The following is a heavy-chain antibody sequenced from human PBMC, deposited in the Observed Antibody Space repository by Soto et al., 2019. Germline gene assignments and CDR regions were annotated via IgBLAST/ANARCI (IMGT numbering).Heavy chain of an antibody. Sequence: SVKVSCKASGGTFSSYAISWVRQAPGQGLEWMGGIIPIDGETNYAQKFQGRVTMTEDTSTDTAYMELSSLRSEDTAVYYCAGIGRYCSGGSCYGGYAFDIWGQGTMVTVSS. CDR2: IIPIDGET. J-gene: IGHJ3*02. V-gene: IGHV1-69*10. CDR3: AGIGRYCSGGSCYGGYAFDI. CDR1: GGTFSSYA. D-gene: IGHD2-15*01.